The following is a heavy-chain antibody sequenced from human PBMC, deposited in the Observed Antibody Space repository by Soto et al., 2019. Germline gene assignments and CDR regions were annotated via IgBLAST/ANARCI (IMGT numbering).Heavy chain of an antibody. Sequence: QVQLQESGPGLVKPSETLSLTCTVSGGSISSYYWSWIRQPPGKGLEWIGYIYYSGSTNYNPSLRSRVPVAGDTCRNLFSLKLSSVTAADTAVYYGARGAPGKAGNYWGQGTLVTVSS. CDR3: ARGAPGKAGNY. CDR2: IYYSGST. CDR1: GGSISSYY. V-gene: IGHV4-59*01. J-gene: IGHJ4*02.